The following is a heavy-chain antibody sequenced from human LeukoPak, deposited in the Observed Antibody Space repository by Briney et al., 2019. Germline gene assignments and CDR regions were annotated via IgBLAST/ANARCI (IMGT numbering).Heavy chain of an antibody. D-gene: IGHD2-8*02. CDR3: TRVKSGGLFDY. CDR2: INHSGST. Sequence: PSETLSLTCAVYGGSFSGYYWSWIRQPPGKGLEWIGEINHSGSTNYNPSLKSRVTISVDTSKNQFSLKLSSVTAADTAVYYCTRVKSGGLFDYWGQGTLVTVSS. J-gene: IGHJ4*02. V-gene: IGHV4-34*01. CDR1: GGSFSGYY.